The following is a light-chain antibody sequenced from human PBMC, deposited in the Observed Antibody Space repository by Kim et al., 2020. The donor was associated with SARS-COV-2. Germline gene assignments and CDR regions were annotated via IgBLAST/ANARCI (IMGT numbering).Light chain of an antibody. V-gene: IGKV3-15*01. Sequence: SVCPWETATLSYRARQSVTSNLVWYQQKPGQAPRLLIYSASNRATGIPARFSGARSGTEFTRTISSLQPEDFAIYYCQQYTKWPLFGPGTRMDFK. J-gene: IGKJ3*01. CDR2: SAS. CDR3: QQYTKWPL. CDR1: QSVTSN.